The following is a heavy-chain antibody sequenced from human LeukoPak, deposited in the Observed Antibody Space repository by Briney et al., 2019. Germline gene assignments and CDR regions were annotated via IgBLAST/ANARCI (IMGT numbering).Heavy chain of an antibody. Sequence: ASVKVSCKVSGYTLTELSMHWVRQAPGKGLEWMGGFDPEDGETIYAQKFQGRVTMTEDTSTDTAYMELSSLRSEDTAVYYCAATSDYDFWSGYSLGYWGQGTLVTVSS. V-gene: IGHV1-24*01. CDR1: GYTLTELS. D-gene: IGHD3-3*01. J-gene: IGHJ4*02. CDR3: AATSDYDFWSGYSLGY. CDR2: FDPEDGET.